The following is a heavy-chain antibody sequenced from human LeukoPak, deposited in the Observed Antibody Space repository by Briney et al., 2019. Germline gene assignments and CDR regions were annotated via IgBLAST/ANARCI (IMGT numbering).Heavy chain of an antibody. Sequence: SETLSLTCTASGGSISSYYWSWIRQPPGKGLEWIGYIYYSGSTNYNPSLTSRVTISVDTSKNQFSLKLSSVTAADTAVYYCARVYCSGGSCYLDYWGQGTLVTVSS. CDR2: IYYSGST. J-gene: IGHJ4*02. CDR1: GGSISSYY. CDR3: ARVYCSGGSCYLDY. V-gene: IGHV4-59*01. D-gene: IGHD2-15*01.